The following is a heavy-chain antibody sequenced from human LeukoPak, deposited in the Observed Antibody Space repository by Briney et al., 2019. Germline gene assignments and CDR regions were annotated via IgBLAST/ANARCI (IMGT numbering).Heavy chain of an antibody. CDR3: ARERGYSYGYSDY. V-gene: IGHV3-21*01. CDR2: ISSSSSYI. CDR1: GFTVSSNY. Sequence: NPGGSLRLSCAASGFTVSSNYMSWVRQAPGKGLEWVSSISSSSSYIYYADSVKGRFTISRDNAKNSLYLQMNSLRAEDTAVYYCARERGYSYGYSDYWGQGTLVTVSS. J-gene: IGHJ4*02. D-gene: IGHD5-18*01.